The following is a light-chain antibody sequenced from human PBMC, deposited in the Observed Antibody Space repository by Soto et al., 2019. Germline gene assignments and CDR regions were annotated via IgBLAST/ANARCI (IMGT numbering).Light chain of an antibody. CDR2: GAS. CDR3: QQFGRSTA. V-gene: IGKV3-20*01. CDR1: QYITSSY. J-gene: IGKJ1*01. Sequence: EIVLTQSPGTLSLSLGERATLSCRASQYITSSYLAWYQQKPGQPPRLLIYGASTRATGIPDRFSGSGSGTDFTLTISRLEPEDCAVYFCQQFGRSTAFGQGTKVEIK.